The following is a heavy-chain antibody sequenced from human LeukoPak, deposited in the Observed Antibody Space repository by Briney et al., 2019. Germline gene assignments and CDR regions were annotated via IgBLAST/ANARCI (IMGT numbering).Heavy chain of an antibody. D-gene: IGHD3-10*01. V-gene: IGHV3-64*04. CDR2: ISTNGAST. J-gene: IGHJ4*02. CDR3: AKKASLVRGENYLDY. CDR1: GFTFSRYA. Sequence: GRSLRLSCSGSGFTFSRYAIHWVRQAPGKGLEYVSAISTNGASTYYADSVKGRFTISRDNSKNTLYLQMDSLRIEDTAVYYCAKKASLVRGENYLDYWGQGTLVTVSS.